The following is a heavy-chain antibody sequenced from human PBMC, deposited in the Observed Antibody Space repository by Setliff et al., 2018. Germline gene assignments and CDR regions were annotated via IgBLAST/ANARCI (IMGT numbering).Heavy chain of an antibody. J-gene: IGHJ4*02. Sequence: ASVKVSCKASGYTFSSYAISWVRQAPGQGLEWLGWISVYSGNTDYAQNFQGRVTMTADTSTSTAYMVLRSLTSDDTAVYYCARRPRAVYGSGRRNWFLDYWGQGTLGTVS. CDR3: ARRPRAVYGSGRRNWFLDY. CDR1: GYTFSSYA. CDR2: ISVYSGNT. D-gene: IGHD3-10*01. V-gene: IGHV1-18*01.